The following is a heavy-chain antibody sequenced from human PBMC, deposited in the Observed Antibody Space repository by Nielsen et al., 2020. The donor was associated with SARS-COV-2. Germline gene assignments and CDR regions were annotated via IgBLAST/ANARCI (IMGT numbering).Heavy chain of an antibody. J-gene: IGHJ6*02. D-gene: IGHD1-26*01. V-gene: IGHV3-23*01. CDR1: GFTFSSYA. CDR3: ARALGGSYYYGMDV. Sequence: GESLKISCAASGFTFSSYAMSWVRQAPGKGLEWVSAISGSGGSTYYADSVKGRFTISRDNSKNTLYLQMNSLRAEDTAVYYCARALGGSYYYGMDVWGQGTTVTVSS. CDR2: ISGSGGST.